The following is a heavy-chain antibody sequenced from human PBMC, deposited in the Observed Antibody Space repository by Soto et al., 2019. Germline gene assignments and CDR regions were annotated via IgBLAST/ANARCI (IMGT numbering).Heavy chain of an antibody. D-gene: IGHD6-19*01. V-gene: IGHV3-48*02. CDR3: ARDLGWAFDS. CDR1: GFTFSTFS. CDR2: ISGGGRPI. Sequence: GGSLRLSCAASGFTFSTFSMNWVRQAPGRGLEWISYISGGGRPISYADSVKGRFTISRDNAKNSLYLQMDSLTDEDTAVYYCARDLGWAFDSWGQGTLVPVSS. J-gene: IGHJ4*02.